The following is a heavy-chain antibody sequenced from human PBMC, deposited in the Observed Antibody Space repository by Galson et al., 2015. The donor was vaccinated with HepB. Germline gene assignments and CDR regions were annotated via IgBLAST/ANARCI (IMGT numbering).Heavy chain of an antibody. CDR2: IYPGDSDT. CDR1: GYSFTSYW. J-gene: IGHJ3*02. CDR3: ARLGYYDSSGYPADAFDI. Sequence: QSGAEVKKPGESLKISCKGSGYSFTSYWIGWVRQMPGKGLEWMGIIYPGDSDTRYSPSFQGQVTISADKSISTAYLQWSSLKASDTAMYYCARLGYYDSSGYPADAFDIWGQGTMVTVSS. V-gene: IGHV5-51*01. D-gene: IGHD3-22*01.